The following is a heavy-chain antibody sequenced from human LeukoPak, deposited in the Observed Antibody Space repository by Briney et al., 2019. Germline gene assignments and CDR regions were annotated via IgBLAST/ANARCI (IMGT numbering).Heavy chain of an antibody. V-gene: IGHV3-23*01. Sequence: ETLSLTCAVYGGSFSGYYWSWIRQPPGKGLEWVSAISGSGGSTYYADSVKGRFTISRDNSKNTLYPQMNSLRAEDTAVYYCAKGWRVTATPSPFDYWGQGTLVTVSS. CDR1: GGSFSGYY. D-gene: IGHD2-21*02. CDR3: AKGWRVTATPSPFDY. J-gene: IGHJ4*02. CDR2: ISGSGGST.